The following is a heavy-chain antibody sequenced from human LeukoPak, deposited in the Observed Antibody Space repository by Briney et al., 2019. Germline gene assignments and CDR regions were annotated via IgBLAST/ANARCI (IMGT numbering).Heavy chain of an antibody. CDR1: GFTFSSYS. CDR2: ISSSSSYI. J-gene: IGHJ3*02. Sequence: GGSLRLSCAASGFTFSSYSMNWVRQAPGKGLEWVTSISSSSSYIYYADSVKGRFTISRDNAKNSLYLQMNRLRAEDTAVYYCASTRGMDVFYYGSGSYSTDAFDIWGQGTMVTVSS. CDR3: ASTRGMDVFYYGSGSYSTDAFDI. V-gene: IGHV3-21*01. D-gene: IGHD3-10*01.